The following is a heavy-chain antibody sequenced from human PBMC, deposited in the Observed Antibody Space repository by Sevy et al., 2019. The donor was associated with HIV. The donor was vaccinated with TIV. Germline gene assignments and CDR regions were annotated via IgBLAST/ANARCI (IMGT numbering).Heavy chain of an antibody. CDR1: GFTFSDYH. J-gene: IGHJ3*02. CDR3: ARRVTAHDGFDI. Sequence: GGSLRLSCAASGFTFSDYHMNWIRQAPGKGLVWVSYISGISTYTNYADSVKGRFTISRDNAKNLLFLQMNSLRAEDTAVYYCARRVTAHDGFDICGQGTMLTVSS. CDR2: ISGISTYT. D-gene: IGHD5-18*01. V-gene: IGHV3-11*06.